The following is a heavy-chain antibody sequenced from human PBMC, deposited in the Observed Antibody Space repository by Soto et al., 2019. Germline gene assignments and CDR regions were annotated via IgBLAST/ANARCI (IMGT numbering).Heavy chain of an antibody. D-gene: IGHD2-2*01. CDR3: ARACSSNSCYDVFDY. V-gene: IGHV4-4*07. J-gene: IGHJ4*02. CDR1: GSSISSYY. Sequence: SETLSLTCTVSGSSISSYYWSWIRQPAGKGLEWIGRIYTSGSTNYNPSLKSRVTMSVDTSKNQFSLKLSSVTAADTAVYYCARACSSNSCYDVFDYWGQGTLVTVSS. CDR2: IYTSGST.